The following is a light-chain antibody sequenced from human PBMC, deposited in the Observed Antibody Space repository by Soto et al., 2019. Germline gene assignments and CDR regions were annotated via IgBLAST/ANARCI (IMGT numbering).Light chain of an antibody. CDR2: AAS. J-gene: IGKJ1*01. CDR3: QQYGGSPWT. Sequence: IVLTHSPGTLSLSTGEGATLSCRSSQSVNSNYLAWYQQKPGQAPRLLIYAASSRAAGFPDRFSGSGSETDFTLTISRLEPEDFAVYYCQQYGGSPWTFGQGTKVDIK. CDR1: QSVNSNY. V-gene: IGKV3-20*01.